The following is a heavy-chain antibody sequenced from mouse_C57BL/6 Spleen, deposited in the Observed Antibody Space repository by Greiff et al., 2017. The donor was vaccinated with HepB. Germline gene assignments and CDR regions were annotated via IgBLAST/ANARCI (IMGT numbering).Heavy chain of an antibody. V-gene: IGHV1-69*01. Sequence: QVQLQQPGAELVMPGASVKLSCKASGYTFTSYWMHWVKQRPGQGLEWIGEIDPSDSYTNYNQKFKGKSTLTVDKSSSTAYMQLSSRTSEDSAVYYCARGGTTVVAFDYWGQGTTLTVSS. CDR1: GYTFTSYW. D-gene: IGHD1-1*01. CDR3: ARGGTTVVAFDY. J-gene: IGHJ2*01. CDR2: IDPSDSYT.